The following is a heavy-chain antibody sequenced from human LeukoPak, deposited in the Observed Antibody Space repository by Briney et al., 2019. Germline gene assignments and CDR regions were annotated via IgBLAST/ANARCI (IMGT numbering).Heavy chain of an antibody. CDR3: ARDLGRIAVALDAFDI. CDR1: GFTFRSYW. D-gene: IGHD6-19*01. CDR2: INSDGSST. Sequence: GGSLRLSCAASGFTFRSYWMHWVRQAPGKGLVWVSRINSDGSSTSYADSVKGRFTISRDNAKNTLYPQMNSLRAEDTAVYYCARDLGRIAVALDAFDIWGQGTMVTVSS. J-gene: IGHJ3*02. V-gene: IGHV3-74*01.